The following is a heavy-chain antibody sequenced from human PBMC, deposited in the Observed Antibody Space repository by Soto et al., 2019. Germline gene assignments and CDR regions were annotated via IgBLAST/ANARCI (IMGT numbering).Heavy chain of an antibody. J-gene: IGHJ6*02. CDR1: GLFLSDYY. D-gene: IGHD3-10*01. CDR2: ISGTGDTK. Sequence: PGGSLRLSCAASGLFLSDYYLSWIRQAPGKALECVAYISGTGDTKYYADSVTGRFTISRDNPKNSLYLQMNSLRPEDAAVYYCAIGGGQIYYKGLDVWGQGTTVTVSS. CDR3: AIGGGQIYYKGLDV. V-gene: IGHV3-11*01.